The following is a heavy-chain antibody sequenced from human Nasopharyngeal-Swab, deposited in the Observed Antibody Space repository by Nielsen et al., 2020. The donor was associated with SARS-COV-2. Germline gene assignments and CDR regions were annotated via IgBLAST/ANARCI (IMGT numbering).Heavy chain of an antibody. Sequence: SETLSLTCTVSGGSISSGGYYWSWIRQHPGKGLEWIGYIYYSGSTYYNPSLKSRVTISVDTSKNQFSLKLSSVTAADTAVYYCARGAARYSGAMDVWGKGTTVTVSS. D-gene: IGHD6-6*01. CDR1: GGSISSGGYY. CDR3: ARGAARYSGAMDV. CDR2: IYYSGST. J-gene: IGHJ6*03. V-gene: IGHV4-31*03.